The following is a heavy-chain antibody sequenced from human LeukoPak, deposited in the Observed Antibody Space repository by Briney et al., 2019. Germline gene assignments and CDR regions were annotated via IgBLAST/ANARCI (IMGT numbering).Heavy chain of an antibody. J-gene: IGHJ4*02. CDR2: ISGCGCST. V-gene: IGHV3-23*01. CDR3: AKRAYSSSWYGDIDY. CDR1: GFTFSSYA. Sequence: SGGSLRLSCAASGFTFSSYAMRWVRQAPGKGLEWVSAISGCGCSTYYADSVKGRFTISRDNSKHTLYLQMNSLGTDYPAGYYRAKRAYSSSWYGDIDYWGQGTLVTVSS. D-gene: IGHD6-13*01.